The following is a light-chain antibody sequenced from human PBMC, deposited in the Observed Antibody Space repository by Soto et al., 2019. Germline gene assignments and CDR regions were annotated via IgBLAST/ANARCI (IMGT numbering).Light chain of an antibody. J-gene: IGKJ5*01. CDR2: AAS. Sequence: DIQITPSPSSMSASVGDRVTITCRASQGISNYLAWYQQKPGKVPKLLIYAASTLQSGVPSRFSGSGSGTDFTLTIRSMQPEDVATYYCQKYNSAPLGQGTRLEIK. CDR1: QGISNY. CDR3: QKYNSAP. V-gene: IGKV1-27*01.